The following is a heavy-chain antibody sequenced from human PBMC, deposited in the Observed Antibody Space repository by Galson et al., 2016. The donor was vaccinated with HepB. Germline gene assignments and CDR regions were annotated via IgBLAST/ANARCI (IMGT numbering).Heavy chain of an antibody. CDR2: IIPIFAAA. V-gene: IGHV1-69*13. CDR3: ARGSEILTGYYAY. D-gene: IGHD3-9*01. J-gene: IGHJ4*02. CDR1: GGTFNTYA. Sequence: SVKVSCKASGGTFNTYAVNWVRQAPGQGPEWLGGIIPIFAAANNTQKLQGRVTITADESTSTAYMDLSSLRSEDTALYYCARGSEILTGYYAYWGQGTLITVSS.